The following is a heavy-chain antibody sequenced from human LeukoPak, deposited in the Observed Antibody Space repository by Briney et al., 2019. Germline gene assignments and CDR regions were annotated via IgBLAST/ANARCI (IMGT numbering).Heavy chain of an antibody. Sequence: SETLSLXCTVSGGSNSSSSYYWGWIRQPPGKGLEWIGSIYYSGSTYYNPSLKSRVTISVDTSKNQFSLKLSSVTAADTAVNYCARLGRLSGWYASYWGQGTLVTVSS. CDR3: ARLGRLSGWYASY. V-gene: IGHV4-39*01. D-gene: IGHD6-19*01. CDR2: IYYSGST. J-gene: IGHJ4*02. CDR1: GGSNSSSSYY.